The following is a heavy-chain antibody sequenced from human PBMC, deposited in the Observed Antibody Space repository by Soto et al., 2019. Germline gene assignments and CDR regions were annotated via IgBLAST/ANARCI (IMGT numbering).Heavy chain of an antibody. D-gene: IGHD6-13*01. V-gene: IGHV3-33*01. CDR1: GFTFRNFG. J-gene: IGHJ6*02. Sequence: QVHLVETGGGMVQPGTSLQLSCAASGFTFRNFGIHWVRQAPGKGLQWVAFIWYDGSNTEYADSVKGRFTISRDNCRNTAHLQMHSLRAEDTAVYHCLRDGQQMAHFGLDVWGQGTTVTVSS. CDR3: LRDGQQMAHFGLDV. CDR2: IWYDGSNT.